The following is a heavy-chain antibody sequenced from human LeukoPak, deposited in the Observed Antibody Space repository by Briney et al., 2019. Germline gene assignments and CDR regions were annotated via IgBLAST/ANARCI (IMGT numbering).Heavy chain of an antibody. D-gene: IGHD1-26*01. V-gene: IGHV4-4*07. Sequence: SETLSLTCTVSGGSISSYYWTWIRQPAGKGLEWIGRIYPSGSTNYNPSLKSRVTMSVDTSKDQFSLKLSSVTAGDTAVYYCARENSGSYREFDYWGQGTLVTVSS. J-gene: IGHJ4*02. CDR2: IYPSGST. CDR3: ARENSGSYREFDY. CDR1: GGSISSYY.